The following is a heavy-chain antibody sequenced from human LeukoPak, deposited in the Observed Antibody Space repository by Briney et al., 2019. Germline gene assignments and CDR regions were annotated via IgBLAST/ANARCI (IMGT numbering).Heavy chain of an antibody. CDR2: IIPIFGTA. V-gene: IGHV1-69*13. D-gene: IGHD3-16*02. CDR1: GGTFSSYA. Sequence: SVKVSCKASGGTFSSYAISWVRQAPGQGLEWMGGIIPIFGTANYAQKFQGRVTITADESTSTAYMELSSLRPEDTAVYYCARGYYDYIWGSYRTTSFDYWGQGTLVTVSS. J-gene: IGHJ4*02. CDR3: ARGYYDYIWGSYRTTSFDY.